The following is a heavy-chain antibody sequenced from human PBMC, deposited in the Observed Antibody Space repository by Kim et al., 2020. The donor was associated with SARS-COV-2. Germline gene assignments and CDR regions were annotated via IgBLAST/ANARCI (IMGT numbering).Heavy chain of an antibody. CDR3: ARDGDHYDSSGYYCTQLRCPHDS. CDR1: GFTFSSYG. D-gene: IGHD3-22*01. Sequence: GGSLRLSCAASGFTFSSYGMHWVRQAPGKGLEWVAVISYDGSNKYYADSVKGRFTISRDNSKNTLYLQMNSLRAEDTAVYYCARDGDHYDSSGYYCTQLRCPHDSWGQGTLVTVSS. V-gene: IGHV3-33*05. CDR2: ISYDGSNK. J-gene: IGHJ4*02.